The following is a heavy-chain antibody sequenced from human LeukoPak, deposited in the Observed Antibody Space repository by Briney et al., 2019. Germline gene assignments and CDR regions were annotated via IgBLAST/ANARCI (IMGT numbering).Heavy chain of an antibody. Sequence: SETLPLTCTVSGGSISSYYWSWIRQPPGKGLEWIGYIYYSGSTNYNPSLKSRVTISVDTSKNQFSLKLSSVTAADTAVYYCARHLYYYYMDVWGKGTTVTVSS. CDR1: GGSISSYY. V-gene: IGHV4-59*08. CDR2: IYYSGST. J-gene: IGHJ6*03. CDR3: ARHLYYYYMDV.